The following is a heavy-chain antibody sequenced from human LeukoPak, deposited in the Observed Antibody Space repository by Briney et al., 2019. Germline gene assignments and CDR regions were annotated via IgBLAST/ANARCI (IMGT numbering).Heavy chain of an antibody. CDR3: ARDTPIALPAAGTEGTFDY. J-gene: IGHJ4*02. CDR2: IWYDGSNK. CDR1: GFTFSSYG. D-gene: IGHD6-13*01. Sequence: GRPLRLSCAASGFTFSSYGMHWVRQAPGKGLEWVAVIWYDGSNKYYADSVKGRFTISRDNSKNTLYLQMNSLRAEDTAVYYCARDTPIALPAAGTEGTFDYWGQGTLVTVSS. V-gene: IGHV3-33*01.